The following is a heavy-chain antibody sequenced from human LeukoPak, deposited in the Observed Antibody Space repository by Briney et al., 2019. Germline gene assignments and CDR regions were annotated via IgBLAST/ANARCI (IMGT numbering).Heavy chain of an antibody. J-gene: IGHJ3*02. CDR1: GYSFTSYW. Sequence: GESLKISCKGSGYSFTSYWISWARQMPGKGLEWMGRIDPSDSYTNYSPSFQGHVTISADKSISTAYLQWSSLKASDTAMYYCASRRTQRRYYDSSGYPKQDAFDIWGQGTMVTVSS. CDR3: ASRRTQRRYYDSSGYPKQDAFDI. CDR2: IDPSDSYT. V-gene: IGHV5-10-1*01. D-gene: IGHD3-22*01.